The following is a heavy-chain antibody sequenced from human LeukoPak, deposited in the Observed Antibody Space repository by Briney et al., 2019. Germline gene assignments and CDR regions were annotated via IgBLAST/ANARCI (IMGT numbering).Heavy chain of an antibody. CDR2: ISWNSGSI. V-gene: IGHV3-9*01. J-gene: IGHJ5*02. CDR1: GFTFDDYA. CDR3: AKDPGYFEGKPNWFDP. D-gene: IGHD2-15*01. Sequence: GGSLRLSCAASGFTFDDYAMHWVRQAPGKGLEWVSGISWNSGSIGYADSVKGRFTISRDNAKNSLYLQMSSLTPEDTAVYYCAKDPGYFEGKPNWFDPWGQGTLVTVSS.